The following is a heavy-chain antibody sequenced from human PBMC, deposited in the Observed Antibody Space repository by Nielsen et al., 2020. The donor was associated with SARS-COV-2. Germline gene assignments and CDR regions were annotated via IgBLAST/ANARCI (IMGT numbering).Heavy chain of an antibody. J-gene: IGHJ4*02. CDR1: GFTFSSYA. CDR2: ISGSGETT. Sequence: GESLKISCAASGFTFSSYAMSWVRQAPGKGLEWVPAISGSGETTYYADSVKGRFTISRDKSKNTLYLQMSTLRAEDTAVYYCAKDLPTNVVVAATAVTTLRYFDYWGQGTLVTSPQ. D-gene: IGHD2-15*01. V-gene: IGHV3-23*01. CDR3: AKDLPTNVVVAATAVTTLRYFDY.